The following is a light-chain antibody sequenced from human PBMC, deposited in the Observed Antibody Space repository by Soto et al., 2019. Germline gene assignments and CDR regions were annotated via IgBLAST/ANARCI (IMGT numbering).Light chain of an antibody. CDR1: QSITSSY. CDR2: GSS. CDR3: QQYGSSPIT. Sequence: EIVLTQSPGTLSLSPGERATLSCRASQSITSSYLAWYQQKPGQAPRLLIYGSSSRATGIPDRFSDSGSGTDFTLAISRLEPEDFAVFYCQQYGSSPITFGQGTRLEIK. J-gene: IGKJ5*01. V-gene: IGKV3-20*01.